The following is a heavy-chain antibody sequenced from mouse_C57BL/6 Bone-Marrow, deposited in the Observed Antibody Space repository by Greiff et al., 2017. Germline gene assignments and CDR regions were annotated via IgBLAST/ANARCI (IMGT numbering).Heavy chain of an antibody. CDR3: ASDYYGSSYFDY. V-gene: IGHV1-19*01. CDR1: GYTFTDYY. J-gene: IGHJ2*01. D-gene: IGHD1-1*01. CDR2: INPYNGGT. Sequence: VQLQQSGPVLVKPGASVKMSCKASGYTFTDYYMNWVKQSHGKSLEWIGVINPYNGGTSYNQKFKGKATLTVDKSSSTAYMALNSLTSEDSAVYYCASDYYGSSYFDYWGQGTTLTVSS.